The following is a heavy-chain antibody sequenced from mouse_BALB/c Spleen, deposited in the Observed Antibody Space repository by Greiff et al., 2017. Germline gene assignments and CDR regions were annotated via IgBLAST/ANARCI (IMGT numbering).Heavy chain of an antibody. CDR2: IYPGNGDT. D-gene: IGHD1-1*02. Sequence: QVQLQQPGAELVKPGASVKMSCKASGYTFTSYNMHWVKQTPGQGLEWIGAIYPGNGDTSYNQKFKGKATLTADKSSSTAYMQLSSLTSEDSAVYYCARSGGYYFDYWGQGTTLTVSS. J-gene: IGHJ2*01. V-gene: IGHV1-12*01. CDR1: GYTFTSYN. CDR3: ARSGGYYFDY.